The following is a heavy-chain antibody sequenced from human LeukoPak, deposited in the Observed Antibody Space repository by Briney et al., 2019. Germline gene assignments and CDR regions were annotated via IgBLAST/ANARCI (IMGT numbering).Heavy chain of an antibody. J-gene: IGHJ4*02. CDR2: INGGGGST. CDR1: GFTFSSSA. D-gene: IGHD3-22*01. V-gene: IGHV3-23*01. Sequence: GGSLRLSCAASGFTFSSSAMSWVRQAPGKGLEWVSAINGGGGSTYYADSVNGRFTISRDNSKNTLYLQMNSLRAEDTAVYYCAKDLSLYDPGFYDSSGTPFGYWGKGNLVTVSS. CDR3: AKDLSLYDPGFYDSSGTPFGY.